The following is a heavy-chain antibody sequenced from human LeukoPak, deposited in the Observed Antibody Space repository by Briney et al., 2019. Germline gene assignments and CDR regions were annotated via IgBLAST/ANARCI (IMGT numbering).Heavy chain of an antibody. J-gene: IGHJ4*02. CDR2: ISSSSSYK. CDR3: ARAMSAVAGIDY. CDR1: GFTFSSYS. Sequence: PGGSLRLSCAASGFTFSSYSMNWVRQAPGKGLEWVSSISSSSSYKYYADSVKGRFTISRDNAKNSLYLQMNSLRAEDTAVYYCARAMSAVAGIDYWGQGTLVTVSS. D-gene: IGHD6-19*01. V-gene: IGHV3-21*01.